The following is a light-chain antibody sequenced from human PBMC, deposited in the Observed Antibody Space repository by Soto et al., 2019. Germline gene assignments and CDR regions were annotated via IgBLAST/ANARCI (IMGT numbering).Light chain of an antibody. Sequence: EIVMTQSPLSLPVTPGGPASISCRSSQSLLHSNGYDSLDWYLQKPGQSPQLLIYLGSNRASGVPARFSGSGSGTDFTLKISRVEADDVGVYYCMQALQSPPTFGQGTKVEIK. CDR3: MQALQSPPT. J-gene: IGKJ1*01. V-gene: IGKV2-28*01. CDR1: QSLLHSNGYDS. CDR2: LGS.